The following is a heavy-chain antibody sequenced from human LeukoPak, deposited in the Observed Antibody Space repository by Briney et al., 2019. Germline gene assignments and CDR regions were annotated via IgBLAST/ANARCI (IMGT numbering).Heavy chain of an antibody. V-gene: IGHV3-48*03. CDR2: ISSSGTTI. D-gene: IGHD1-26*01. CDR3: ARDNSGSYPFDY. J-gene: IGHJ4*02. Sequence: GGSLRLSCAASGFTFRSYEMNWVRQAPGKGLEWVSYISSSGTTIYYADSVKGRFTISRDNAKNSLYLQMNSLRAEDTAVYYCARDNSGSYPFDYWGQGTLATVSS. CDR1: GFTFRSYE.